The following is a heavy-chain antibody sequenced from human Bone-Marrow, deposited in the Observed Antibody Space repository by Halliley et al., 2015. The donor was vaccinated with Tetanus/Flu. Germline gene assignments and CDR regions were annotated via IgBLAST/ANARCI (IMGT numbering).Heavy chain of an antibody. CDR1: GYNFMNYY. V-gene: IGHV1-46*01. D-gene: IGHD3-22*01. J-gene: IGHJ4*02. Sequence: QLVQSGTEVKKPGASVKVSCKASGYNFMNYYMHWVRQAPGQGLEWMGIINPRDGGTSSAQKFRDTVTMTSDASTTTLYMDLTSLTSEDTAVYYCVREGEAGATLGPYYKYWGQGTLVIVSS. CDR3: VREGEAGATLGPYYKY. CDR2: INPRDGGT.